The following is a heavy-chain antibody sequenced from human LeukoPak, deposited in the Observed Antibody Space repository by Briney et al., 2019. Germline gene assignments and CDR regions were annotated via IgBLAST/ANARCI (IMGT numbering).Heavy chain of an antibody. V-gene: IGHV4-59*11. CDR1: GGSISIHY. CDR2: IYYSGST. CDR3: ARETLPFLVD. D-gene: IGHD2-15*01. J-gene: IGHJ4*02. Sequence: SETLSLTCTVSGGSISIHYWSWIRQPPGKGLEWIGYIYYSGSTNYNPSLKSRVTISVDTSKNQFSLKLSSVTAADTAVYYCARETLPFLVDWGQGTLVTVSS.